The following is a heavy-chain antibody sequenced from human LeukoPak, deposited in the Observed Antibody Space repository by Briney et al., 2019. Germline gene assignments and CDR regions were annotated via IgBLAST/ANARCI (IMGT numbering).Heavy chain of an antibody. J-gene: IGHJ6*02. CDR2: ISGSGSTT. D-gene: IGHD6-19*01. CDR3: ARLGARVAVADTSGVDV. CDR1: GFTFSSYA. Sequence: GGSLRLSCAASGFTFSSYAMSWVRQAPGKGLEWVSCISGSGSTTYFADSVKGRFTISRDNSKDTLYLQMNSLRAEDTAIYYCARLGARVAVADTSGVDVWGQGTTVIVSS. V-gene: IGHV3-23*01.